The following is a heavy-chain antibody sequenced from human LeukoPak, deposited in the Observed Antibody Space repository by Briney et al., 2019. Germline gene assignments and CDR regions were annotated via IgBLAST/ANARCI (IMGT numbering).Heavy chain of an antibody. Sequence: SETLSLTCTVSVGSISIYYWSWIRQPPGGGVEWVGYIYYSGSPNYNPSLKSRVTISVDTSKNQFSLKLSSVTAADTAVYYCASLYYDFHFEYWGQGTLVSVSS. V-gene: IGHV4-59*01. J-gene: IGHJ4*02. CDR1: VGSISIYY. CDR3: ASLYYDFHFEY. D-gene: IGHD3-3*01. CDR2: IYYSGSP.